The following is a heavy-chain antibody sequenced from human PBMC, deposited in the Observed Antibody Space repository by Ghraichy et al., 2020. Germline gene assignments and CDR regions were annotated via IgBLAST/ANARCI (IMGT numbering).Heavy chain of an antibody. J-gene: IGHJ3*01. CDR3: VRWIYAFDV. D-gene: IGHD5-12*01. CDR2: TRQDGSEE. V-gene: IGHV3-7*01. CDR1: GLTFSTYV. Sequence: GGSLRLSCAVSGLTFSTYVMSWVRQAPGRGLQWVANTRQDGSEEYYVDSVKGRFTISRDNAKNLLYLQMSSLRAEDTAVYYCVRWIYAFDVWGRGTVVTVSS.